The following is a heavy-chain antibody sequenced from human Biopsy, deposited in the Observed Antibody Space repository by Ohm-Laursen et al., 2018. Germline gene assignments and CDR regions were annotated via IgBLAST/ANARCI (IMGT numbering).Heavy chain of an antibody. Sequence: SLRLSCTASVFTFNNYGMQWVRQAPGKGLEWVAFIFYDGSNTYYADSVKGQFTISRDNSRDTLYLQMSSLRAEDTAVYYCGKDRYNYTPIGGFSMDVWGQGTTVTVSS. CDR2: IFYDGSNT. J-gene: IGHJ6*02. CDR3: GKDRYNYTPIGGFSMDV. CDR1: VFTFNNYG. V-gene: IGHV3-30*18. D-gene: IGHD5-18*01.